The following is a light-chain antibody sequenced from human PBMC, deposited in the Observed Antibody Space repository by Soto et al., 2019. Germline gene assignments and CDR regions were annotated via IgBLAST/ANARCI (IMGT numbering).Light chain of an antibody. CDR2: AAS. CDR3: QQYDILPIT. V-gene: IGKV1-39*01. J-gene: IGKJ4*01. CDR1: QTISGY. Sequence: DIQLTQSPSTLSASVGDRVTITCRASQTISGYLNWYQQKPGKAPKLLIYAASSLQSGFPSRFSGSGSGTDFTLTISSLQPEDFATYYCQQYDILPITFGGGTKVDIK.